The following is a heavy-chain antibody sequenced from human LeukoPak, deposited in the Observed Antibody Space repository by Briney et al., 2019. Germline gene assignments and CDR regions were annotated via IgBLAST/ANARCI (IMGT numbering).Heavy chain of an antibody. CDR3: ARVVDYGDYFDY. J-gene: IGHJ4*02. Sequence: ASVKVSCKASGYTFTSYYLHWVRQAPGQGLEWMGIINLSGGSTSYAQKFKGRVSMTRDTSTSTVYMELSSLRSEDTAVYYCARVVDYGDYFDYWGQGTLVTVSS. CDR1: GYTFTSYY. V-gene: IGHV1-46*01. D-gene: IGHD4-17*01. CDR2: INLSGGST.